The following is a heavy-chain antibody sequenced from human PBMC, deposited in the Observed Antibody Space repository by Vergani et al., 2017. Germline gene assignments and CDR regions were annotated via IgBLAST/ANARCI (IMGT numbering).Heavy chain of an antibody. CDR2: IYYSGST. V-gene: IGHV4-30-4*01. CDR1: GGSISSGDYY. Sequence: QVQLQESGPGRVKPSQTLSLTCTVSGGSISSGDYYWSWIRQPPGQGLEWIVYIYYSGSTYYNPSLKSRVTISVDTSKNQFSRKLSSVTAADTAVDYCARDVGFWAYGSGSYYKWGQGTLVTVSS. J-gene: IGHJ4*02. D-gene: IGHD3-10*01. CDR3: ARDVGFWAYGSGSYYK.